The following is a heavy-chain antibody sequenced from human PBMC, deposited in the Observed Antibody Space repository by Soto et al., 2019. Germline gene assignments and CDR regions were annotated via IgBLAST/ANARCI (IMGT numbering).Heavy chain of an antibody. J-gene: IGHJ6*02. D-gene: IGHD6-13*01. CDR2: ISYDGSNK. Sequence: GGSLRLSCAASGFTFSSYVLPWVRQAPGKGLEWGGVISYDGSNKYFADSVKGRFIISRDNSKNTLYLQMNSLRAEDAAVYYCAKDRSSCSTGQSYYYYYGMDVWGQGTTVTVSS. V-gene: IGHV3-30*18. CDR3: AKDRSSCSTGQSYYYYYGMDV. CDR1: GFTFSSYV.